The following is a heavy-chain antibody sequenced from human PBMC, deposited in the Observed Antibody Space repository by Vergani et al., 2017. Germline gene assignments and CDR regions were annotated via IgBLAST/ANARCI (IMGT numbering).Heavy chain of an antibody. J-gene: IGHJ5*02. CDR3: AGHSTVEWLVKLGWIDP. CDR1: GASIRSSNYY. V-gene: IGHV4-39*01. CDR2: IYYSGST. Sequence: QLQLQESGPGLVKPSATLSLTCSVSGASIRSSNYYWGWIRPPPGKGLEWIASIYYSGSTYSNPSLNSRVTISVDTSKNQFSLKLSSVTAADTAVYFCAGHSTVEWLVKLGWIDPWGRGILVTVSS. D-gene: IGHD6-19*01.